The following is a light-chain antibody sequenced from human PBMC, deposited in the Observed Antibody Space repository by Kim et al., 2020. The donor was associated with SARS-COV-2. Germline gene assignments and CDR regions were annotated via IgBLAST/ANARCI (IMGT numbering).Light chain of an antibody. CDR2: ELD. J-gene: IGLJ2*01. CDR1: SSYVGAYNY. V-gene: IGLV2-8*01. Sequence: GQSVAISCTGPSSYVGAYNYVAWYQQHPGKAPKLMIYELDMRPSGVPDRFSGSKSGNTASLTVSGLQAEYEADYYCSSYAGSNNVLFGGGTQLTVL. CDR3: SSYAGSNNVL.